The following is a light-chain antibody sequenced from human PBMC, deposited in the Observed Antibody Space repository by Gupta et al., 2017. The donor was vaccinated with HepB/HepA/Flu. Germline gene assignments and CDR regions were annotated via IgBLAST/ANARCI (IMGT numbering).Light chain of an antibody. J-gene: IGKJ4*01. Sequence: IVITQSLDSLAVSLGERATINSKSSQSVLYSSNNKNYLAWYQQKPGQPPKLLIYWASTRESGVPDRFSGSGSGTDFTLTISSLQAEDVAVYYCQQYYSTLTFGGGTKVEIK. CDR1: QSVLYSSNNKNY. CDR3: QQYYSTLT. V-gene: IGKV4-1*01. CDR2: WAS.